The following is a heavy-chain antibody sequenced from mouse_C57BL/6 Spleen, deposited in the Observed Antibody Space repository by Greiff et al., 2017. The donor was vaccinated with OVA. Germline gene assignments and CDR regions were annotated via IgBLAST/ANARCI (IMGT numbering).Heavy chain of an antibody. CDR1: GYTFTSYG. CDR3: ARWLLLDYAMDY. D-gene: IGHD2-3*01. V-gene: IGHV1-58*01. Sequence: EVQRVESGAELVRPGSSVKMSCKTSGYTFTSYGINWVKQRPGQGLEWIGYIYIGNGYTEYNEKFKGKATLTSDTSSSTAYMQLSSLTSDDSAICFCARWLLLDYAMDYWGQGTSVTVSS. CDR2: IYIGNGYT. J-gene: IGHJ4*01.